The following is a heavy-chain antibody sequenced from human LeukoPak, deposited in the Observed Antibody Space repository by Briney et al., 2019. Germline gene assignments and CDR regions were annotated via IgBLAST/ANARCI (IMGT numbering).Heavy chain of an antibody. CDR3: ARGGGTIAGTGIPFDY. CDR1: GYTFTGYY. V-gene: IGHV1-2*02. CDR2: INPNSGGT. Sequence: ASVKVSCKASGYTFTGYYLHWVRQAPGQGLEWMGWINPNSGGTKYAQKFQGRVTMTRDTSISTAYMELSSLTSDDTAVYYCARGGGTIAGTGIPFDYWGQGTLVTVSS. J-gene: IGHJ4*02. D-gene: IGHD6-13*01.